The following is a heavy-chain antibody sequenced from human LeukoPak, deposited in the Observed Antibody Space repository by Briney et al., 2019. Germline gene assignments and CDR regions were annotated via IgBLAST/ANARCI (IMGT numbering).Heavy chain of an antibody. CDR3: ARHAALHYDFWSGYPVYYFDY. CDR1: GGSFSGYY. V-gene: IGHV4-34*01. Sequence: SETLSLTCAVYGGSFSGYYWSWIRQPPGKGLEWIGEINHSGSTNYNPSLKSRVTISVDTSKNQFSLKLSSVTAADTAVYYCARHAALHYDFWSGYPVYYFDYWGQGTLVTVSS. D-gene: IGHD3-3*01. J-gene: IGHJ4*02. CDR2: INHSGST.